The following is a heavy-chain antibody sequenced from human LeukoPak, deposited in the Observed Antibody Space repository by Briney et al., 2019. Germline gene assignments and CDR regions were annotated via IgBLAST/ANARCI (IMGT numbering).Heavy chain of an antibody. V-gene: IGHV3-21*01. CDR1: GFSFSTYN. J-gene: IGHJ6*03. D-gene: IGHD1-26*01. CDR2: ITTSSTYI. CDR3: ARDPYSGSYGDYYYYYMDV. Sequence: GGSLRLSCAASGFSFSTYNMNWVRQAPGKGLEWVSSITTSSTYIYYADSVKGRFTISRDNAKNSLYLQMNSLRAEDTAVYYCARDPYSGSYGDYYYYYMDVWGKGTTVAISS.